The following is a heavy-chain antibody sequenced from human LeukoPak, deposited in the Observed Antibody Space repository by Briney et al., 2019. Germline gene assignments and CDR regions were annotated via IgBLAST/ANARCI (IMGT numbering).Heavy chain of an antibody. V-gene: IGHV1-18*01. CDR1: GYTFTTYG. CDR3: ARDKNWKPDY. J-gene: IGHJ4*02. D-gene: IGHD1-1*01. Sequence: ASVKVSCKASGYTFTTYGISWVRQAPGQGLEWMGWISAYNGNTNYAQSLQGRVTMTTDTSTSTAYMELRSLGSDDTAAYYCARDKNWKPDYWGQGTLVTVSS. CDR2: ISAYNGNT.